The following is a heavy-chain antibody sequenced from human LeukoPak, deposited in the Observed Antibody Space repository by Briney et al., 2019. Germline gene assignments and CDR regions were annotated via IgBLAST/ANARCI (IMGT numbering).Heavy chain of an antibody. CDR2: ISYDGSNK. D-gene: IGHD1-26*01. Sequence: GRSLRLSCAASGFTFSSYAMHWVRQAPGKGLEWVAVISYDGSNKYYADSVKGRFTISRDNSKTTMYLQMNSLRAEDTAVYYCARDAMAVGYFDYWGQGTLVTVSS. J-gene: IGHJ4*02. V-gene: IGHV3-30-3*01. CDR3: ARDAMAVGYFDY. CDR1: GFTFSSYA.